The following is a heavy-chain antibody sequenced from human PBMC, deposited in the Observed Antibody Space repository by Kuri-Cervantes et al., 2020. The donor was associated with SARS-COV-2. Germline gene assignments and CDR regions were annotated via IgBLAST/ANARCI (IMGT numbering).Heavy chain of an antibody. V-gene: IGHV3-30*01. CDR3: TSSLVERDAFDI. CDR1: GFTFSSYA. Sequence: GGSLRLSCAASGFTFSSYAMHWVRQAPGKGLEWVALISYDGSDKNYADSVKGRFTISRDNSKNTLYLQMNTLKTEDTAVYYCTSSLVERDAFDIWGQGTMVTVSS. CDR2: ISYDGSDK. D-gene: IGHD1-26*01. J-gene: IGHJ3*02.